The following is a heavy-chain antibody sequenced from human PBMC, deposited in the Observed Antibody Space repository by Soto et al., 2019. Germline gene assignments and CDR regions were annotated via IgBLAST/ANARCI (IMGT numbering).Heavy chain of an antibody. Sequence: QVQLVQSGAEVKKPGSSVKVSCKASGGTFRSYAISWVRPAPGPGLEWMGGIIPIFGTANYAQKFQGRVTITADESTSTSYMELSSLRSEDTAVYYCARAGIIVRGVITDYWGQGTLVTVSS. CDR1: GGTFRSYA. D-gene: IGHD3-10*01. CDR2: IIPIFGTA. CDR3: ARAGIIVRGVITDY. V-gene: IGHV1-69*01. J-gene: IGHJ4*02.